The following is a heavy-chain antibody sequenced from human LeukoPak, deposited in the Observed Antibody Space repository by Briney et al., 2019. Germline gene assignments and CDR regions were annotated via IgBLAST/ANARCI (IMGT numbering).Heavy chain of an antibody. D-gene: IGHD3-10*01. CDR2: IYYSGST. V-gene: IGHV4-59*12. CDR1: GGSISSYY. CDR3: ARVSLVRGAPDYYFDY. J-gene: IGHJ4*02. Sequence: MSSETLSLTCTVSGGSISSYYWSWIRQPPGKGLEWIGYIYYSGSTNYNPSLKSRVTISVDTSKNQFSLKLSSVTAADTAVYYCARVSLVRGAPDYYFDYWGQGTLVTVSS.